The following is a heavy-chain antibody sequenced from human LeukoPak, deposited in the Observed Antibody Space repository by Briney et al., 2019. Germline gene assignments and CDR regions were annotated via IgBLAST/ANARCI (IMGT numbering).Heavy chain of an antibody. CDR3: TRELLSLQQGLDY. Sequence: GGSLRLSCAASGFTFSTYSMNWVRQAPGKGLEWVSSVSSSGTKIFYADSVRGRFTVSRDNAGNSLSLQMDSLRVEDTAVYYCTRELLSLQQGLDYWGQGTLVTVSS. J-gene: IGHJ4*02. V-gene: IGHV3-21*01. CDR1: GFTFSTYS. D-gene: IGHD2/OR15-2a*01. CDR2: VSSSGTKI.